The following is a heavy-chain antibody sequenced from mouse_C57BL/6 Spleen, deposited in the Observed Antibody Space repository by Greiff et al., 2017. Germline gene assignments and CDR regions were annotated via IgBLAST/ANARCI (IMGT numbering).Heavy chain of an antibody. J-gene: IGHJ4*01. Sequence: EVQLQQSGAELVRPGASVKLSCTASGFNIKDDYMHWVKQRPEQGLEWIGWIDPENGDTEYASKFQGKATITADTSSNTAYLQLSSLTSEDTAVYYCTTWLRRLSAMDYWGQGTSVTVSS. D-gene: IGHD2-2*01. CDR3: TTWLRRLSAMDY. CDR2: IDPENGDT. V-gene: IGHV14-4*01. CDR1: GFNIKDDY.